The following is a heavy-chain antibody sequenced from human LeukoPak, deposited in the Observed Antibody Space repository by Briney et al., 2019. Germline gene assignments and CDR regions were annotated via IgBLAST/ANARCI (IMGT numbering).Heavy chain of an antibody. V-gene: IGHV1-69*01. J-gene: IGHJ4*02. CDR3: ARVSISSQVNY. CDR2: FIPIFRTP. D-gene: IGHD6-6*01. Sequence: VKVSFKASGGTFNSYAISWVRQAPGQGVACTAVFIPIFRTPTYAQKFHARVPITPAESTSTAYMELSSLRSEDTAVYYCARVSISSQVNYWGQGTLVTVSS. CDR1: GGTFNSYA.